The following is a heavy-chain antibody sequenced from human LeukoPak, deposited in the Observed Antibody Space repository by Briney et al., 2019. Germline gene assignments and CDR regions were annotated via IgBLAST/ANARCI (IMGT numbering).Heavy chain of an antibody. CDR2: ISGSGGST. CDR3: ASTGARYYYDSSGYYSFDY. V-gene: IGHV3-23*01. J-gene: IGHJ4*02. Sequence: GGSLRLSCAASGFTFSSYAMSWVRQAPGKELEWVSAISGSGGSTYYADSVKGRFTISRDNSKNTLYLQMNSLRAEDTAVYYCASTGARYYYDSSGYYSFDYWGQGTLVTVSS. D-gene: IGHD3-22*01. CDR1: GFTFSSYA.